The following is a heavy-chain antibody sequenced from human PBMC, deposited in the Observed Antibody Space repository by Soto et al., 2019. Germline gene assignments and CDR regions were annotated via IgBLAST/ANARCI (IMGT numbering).Heavy chain of an antibody. CDR3: ARAHGGRDGYNYDY. V-gene: IGHV3-53*01. J-gene: IGHJ4*02. CDR1: GFTVSSNY. D-gene: IGHD5-12*01. CDR2: IYSGGST. Sequence: EVQLVESGGGLIQPGGSLRLSCAASGFTVSSNYMSWVRQAPGKGLEGVSVIYSGGSTYYADSVKGRFTISRDNSKDTLYLQMNSLRAEDTAVYYCARAHGGRDGYNYDYWGQGTLVTVSS.